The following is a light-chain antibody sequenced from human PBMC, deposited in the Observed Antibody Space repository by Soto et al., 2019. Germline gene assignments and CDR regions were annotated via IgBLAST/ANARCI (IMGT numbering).Light chain of an antibody. V-gene: IGLV2-14*01. J-gene: IGLJ1*01. CDR2: DVS. CDR3: SSYTTSSTYV. CDR1: SSDIGSYNY. Sequence: QSVLTQPASVSGSPGQSITISCTGTSSDIGSYNYVSWYQQQPGKAPKLMIYDVSNRPSGVFDRFSGSKSGNTASLTISGLQAEDEADYYCSSYTTSSTYVFGTGTKLTVL.